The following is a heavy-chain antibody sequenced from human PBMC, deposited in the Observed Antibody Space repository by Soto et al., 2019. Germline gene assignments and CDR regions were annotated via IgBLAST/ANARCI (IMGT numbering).Heavy chain of an antibody. CDR1: GGTFSSYT. V-gene: IGHV1-69*02. CDR2: IIPILGIA. D-gene: IGHD2-2*01. CDR3: AKARGSSTPTPGSY. J-gene: IGHJ4*02. Sequence: SVKVSCKASGGTFSSYTISWVRQAPGQGLGWMGRIIPILGIANYAQKFQGRVTITADKSTSTAYMELNSLRAEDTAIYYCAKARGSSTPTPGSYWGQGTLVTVSS.